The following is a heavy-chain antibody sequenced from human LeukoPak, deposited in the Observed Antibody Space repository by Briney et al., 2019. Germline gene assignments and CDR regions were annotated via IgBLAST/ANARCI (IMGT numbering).Heavy chain of an antibody. CDR3: ARGYVYGDFP. CDR2: IYSSGST. J-gene: IGHJ5*02. D-gene: IGHD2-21*02. Sequence: SETLSLTCTVSGGSISSQYWNWIRRPAGKGLEWIGRIYSSGSTIYNPSLKSRVTMSVDTSKNQFSLELSSVTAADTAVYYCARGYVYGDFPWGQGTLVSVSS. CDR1: GGSISSQY. V-gene: IGHV4-4*07.